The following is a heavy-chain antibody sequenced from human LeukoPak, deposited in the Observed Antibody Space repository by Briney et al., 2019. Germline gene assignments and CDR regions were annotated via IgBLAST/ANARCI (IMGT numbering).Heavy chain of an antibody. CDR3: AREDYVHFNFDL. V-gene: IGHV4-59*12. J-gene: IGHJ2*01. D-gene: IGHD4-17*01. CDR2: IYHSGST. CDR1: GGSISSYY. Sequence: SETLSLTCTVSGGSISSYYWSWIRQPPGKGLEWIGEIYHSGSTNYNPSLKSRVTISVDKSKSQFSLELTSVTAADTAVYYCAREDYVHFNFDLWGRGTLVTVSS.